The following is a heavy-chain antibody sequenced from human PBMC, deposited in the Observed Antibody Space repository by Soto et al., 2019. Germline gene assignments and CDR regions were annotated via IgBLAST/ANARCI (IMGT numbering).Heavy chain of an antibody. CDR1: GGTFSSYA. CDR3: ARDPVRLRYFDWLLTENDY. CDR2: IIPIFGTA. D-gene: IGHD3-9*01. J-gene: IGHJ4*02. V-gene: IGHV1-69*13. Sequence: ASVKVSCKASGGTFSSYAISWVRQAPGRGLEWMGGIIPIFGTANYAQKFQGRVTITADESTSTAYMELRSLRSDDTAVYYCARDPVRLRYFDWLLTENDYWGQGTLVTVSS.